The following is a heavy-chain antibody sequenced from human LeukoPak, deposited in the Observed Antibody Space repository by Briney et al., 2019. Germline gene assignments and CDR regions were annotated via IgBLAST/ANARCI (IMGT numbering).Heavy chain of an antibody. J-gene: IGHJ3*02. CDR3: AREVTMRAYFDI. Sequence: SEILSLTCTVSGYSLSSGYYWGWIRQPPGKGLEWIGCIYHSASTFYTPSLKSRVTISVDTSKNQFSLKLSSVTAADTAVYYCAREVTMRAYFDIWGQGTMVTVSS. D-gene: IGHD3-22*01. CDR2: IYHSAST. CDR1: GYSLSSGYY. V-gene: IGHV4-38-2*02.